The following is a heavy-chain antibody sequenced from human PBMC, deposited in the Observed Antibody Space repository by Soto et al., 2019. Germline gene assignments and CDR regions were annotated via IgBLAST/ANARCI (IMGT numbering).Heavy chain of an antibody. CDR2: IIPIFGTA. V-gene: IGHV1-69*01. D-gene: IGHD6-13*01. J-gene: IGHJ6*02. Sequence: QVQLVQSGAEVKKPGSSVKVSCKASGGTISSYAISWVRQAPGQGLEWMGGIIPIFGTANYAQKFQGRVTITADESTSTAYMELSSLRSEDTAVYYCARARIAAAGPPNYYYYYGMDVWGQGTTVTVTS. CDR1: GGTISSYA. CDR3: ARARIAAAGPPNYYYYYGMDV.